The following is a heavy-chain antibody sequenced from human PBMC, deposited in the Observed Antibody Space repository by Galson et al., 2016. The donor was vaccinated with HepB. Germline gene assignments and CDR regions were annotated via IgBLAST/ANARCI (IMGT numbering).Heavy chain of an antibody. CDR1: GFTFSSYG. D-gene: IGHD6-13*01. Sequence: SLRLSCAASGFTFSSYGMHWVRQAPGKGLEWAAVISYDGSNKYYADSVKGRFTISRDNSKNTLYLQMNSQRAEDTAVYYCAKEGKYSSSGYTGIYFDYLGHGPLVTVSS. J-gene: IGHJ4*01. CDR3: AKEGKYSSSGYTGIYFDY. CDR2: ISYDGSNK. V-gene: IGHV3-30*18.